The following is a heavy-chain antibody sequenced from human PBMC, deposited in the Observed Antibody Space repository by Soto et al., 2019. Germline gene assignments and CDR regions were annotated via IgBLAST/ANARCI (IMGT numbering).Heavy chain of an antibody. V-gene: IGHV1-69*01. CDR3: ATRAIDSSSWYSNDY. Sequence: QVQLVQSGAEVQKPGSSVKVSCKASGGTFSSYAISWVRQAPGQGLEWMGGIIPIFGTANYAQKFQGRVTITADESTSTAYMELGSLGSEDTAVYYCATRAIDSSSWYSNDYWGQGTLVTVSS. J-gene: IGHJ4*02. CDR1: GGTFSSYA. CDR2: IIPIFGTA. D-gene: IGHD6-13*01.